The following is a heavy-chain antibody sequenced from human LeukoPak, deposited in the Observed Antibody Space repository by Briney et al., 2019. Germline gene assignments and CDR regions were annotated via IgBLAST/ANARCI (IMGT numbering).Heavy chain of an antibody. CDR3: ARDSYYFGSGSDNTPYNWFDP. CDR2: IYHSGST. D-gene: IGHD3-10*01. V-gene: IGHV4-4*02. CDR1: RGSISSNNW. J-gene: IGHJ5*02. Sequence: SGTLSLTCAVSRGSISSNNWWSWVRQPPGERLEWIAEIYHSGSTNYNPSLKSRVTISVDKSKNQFSLKLSSVTAADTAMYYCARDSYYFGSGSDNTPYNWFDPWGQGTLVTVSS.